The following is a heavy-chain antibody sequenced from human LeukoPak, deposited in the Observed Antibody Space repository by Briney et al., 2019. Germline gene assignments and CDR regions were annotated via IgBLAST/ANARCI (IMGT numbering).Heavy chain of an antibody. Sequence: PGRSLRLSCAASGFSFSSYGMHWVRQAPGKGLEWVAVISYDGSNKYYADSVKGRFTISRDNSKNTLYLQMNSLRAEDTAVYYCARGKGYYDSSGYYSWFDPWGQGTLVTVSS. D-gene: IGHD3-22*01. CDR1: GFSFSSYG. V-gene: IGHV3-30*03. CDR2: ISYDGSNK. CDR3: ARGKGYYDSSGYYSWFDP. J-gene: IGHJ5*02.